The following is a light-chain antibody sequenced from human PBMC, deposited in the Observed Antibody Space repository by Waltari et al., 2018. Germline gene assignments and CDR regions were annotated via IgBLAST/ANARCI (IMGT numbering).Light chain of an antibody. CDR1: QSVSRY. CDR3: QQSYTTPMYT. J-gene: IGKJ2*01. Sequence: DIQMTLSPSSLAASVGARVIISCRASQSVSRYLNWYQQKPGKAHKTLISAASTLQSGVPSRVSGSGSGTDFTLTSNSLQPEDFAVYYCQQSYTTPMYTFGQGTKLE. CDR2: AAS. V-gene: IGKV1-39*01.